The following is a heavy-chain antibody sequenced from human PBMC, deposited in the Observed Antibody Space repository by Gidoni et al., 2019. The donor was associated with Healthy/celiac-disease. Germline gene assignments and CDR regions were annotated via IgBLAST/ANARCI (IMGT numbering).Heavy chain of an antibody. D-gene: IGHD5-18*01. Sequence: EVQLVESGGGLVQPGGSLRLSCAASGFTFSSYWMSWVRQAPGKGLEWVANIKQDGSEKYYVDSVKGRFTISRDNAKNSLYLQMNSLRAEDTAVYYCARVIGGYSYGFYFDYWGQGTLVTASS. V-gene: IGHV3-7*01. J-gene: IGHJ4*02. CDR1: GFTFSSYW. CDR3: ARVIGGYSYGFYFDY. CDR2: IKQDGSEK.